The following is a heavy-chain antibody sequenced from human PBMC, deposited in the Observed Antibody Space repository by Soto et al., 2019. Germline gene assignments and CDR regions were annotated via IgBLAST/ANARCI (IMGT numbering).Heavy chain of an antibody. V-gene: IGHV1-69*01. CDR2: IISIFGTA. J-gene: IGHJ5*02. D-gene: IGHD2-15*01. Sequence: QVQLVQSGAEVKKPGSSVKVSCKASGGTFSSYAISWVRQAPGQGLEWMGGIISIFGTANYAQKFQGRVTITEDESTSTAYMELSRMRSEDRAVYYCARNVVVVAAEGNNWFDTWGQGTLVTVA. CDR3: ARNVVVVAAEGNNWFDT. CDR1: GGTFSSYA.